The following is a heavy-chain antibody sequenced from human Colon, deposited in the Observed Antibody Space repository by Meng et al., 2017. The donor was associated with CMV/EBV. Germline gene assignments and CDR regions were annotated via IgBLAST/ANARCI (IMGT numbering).Heavy chain of an antibody. Sequence: VKVSCKASGYIFTSYYIHWVRQAPGQGLEWMGVLNPSGGNTGFAQKFQGRITMTRDTSTSTVYMNLSGLRSEDTAVYYCARDRCSTGVCYATLHWGQGTLVTVSS. D-gene: IGHD2-8*01. CDR1: GYIFTSYY. CDR2: LNPSGGNT. J-gene: IGHJ4*02. V-gene: IGHV1-46*01. CDR3: ARDRCSTGVCYATLH.